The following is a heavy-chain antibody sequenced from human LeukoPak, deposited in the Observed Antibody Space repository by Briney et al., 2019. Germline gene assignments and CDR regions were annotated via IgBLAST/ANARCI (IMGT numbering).Heavy chain of an antibody. Sequence: SETLSHTCAVSGDSISSSNWWSRVRQPPGKGLEWIGEIYHSGSTNYNPSLKSRVTISVDKSKNQFSLRLNSMTAADTAVYYCARSSGWYYFDYWGQGTLVTVSS. D-gene: IGHD6-19*01. CDR2: IYHSGST. CDR3: ARSSGWYYFDY. V-gene: IGHV4-4*02. CDR1: GDSISSSNW. J-gene: IGHJ4*02.